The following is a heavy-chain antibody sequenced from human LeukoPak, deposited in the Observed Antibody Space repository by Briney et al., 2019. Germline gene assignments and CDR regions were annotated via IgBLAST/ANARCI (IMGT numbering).Heavy chain of an antibody. CDR1: GYTFTSYG. D-gene: IGHD2-2*01. J-gene: IGHJ4*02. Sequence: ASVKVSCKASGYTFTSYGISWVRQAPGRGPEWMGWISAYNGNTNYAQKFQGRVTMTRDTSTSTVYMELSSLRSEDTAVYYCARDFPGPSQPPLWGQGTLVTVSS. CDR3: ARDFPGPSQPPL. CDR2: ISAYNGNT. V-gene: IGHV1-18*01.